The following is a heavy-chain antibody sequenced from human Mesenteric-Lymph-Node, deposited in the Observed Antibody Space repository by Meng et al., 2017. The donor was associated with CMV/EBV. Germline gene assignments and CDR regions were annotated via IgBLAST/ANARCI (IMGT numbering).Heavy chain of an antibody. J-gene: IGHJ4*02. CDR3: ARGSSVYYGSATYYNVGLDY. CDR1: NYA. V-gene: IGHV7-4-1*02. CDR2: INTKTGNP. Sequence: NYAMKWVRQAPGQGLEWMGGINTKTGNPTYAQGFTGRFVFSLDTSVSTAYLHITSLKADDTAVYYCARGSSVYYGSATYYNVGLDYWGQGTLVTVSS. D-gene: IGHD3-10*01.